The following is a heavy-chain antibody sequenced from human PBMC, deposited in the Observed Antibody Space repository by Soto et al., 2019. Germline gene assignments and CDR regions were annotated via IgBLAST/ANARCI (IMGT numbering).Heavy chain of an antibody. D-gene: IGHD4-17*01. CDR2: IWYAGSNK. CDR3: ARCTVHFDY. J-gene: IGHJ4*02. CDR1: GFTFSTYG. V-gene: IGHV3-33*01. Sequence: QVQLVESGGGVVQPGRSLRLSCAASGFTFSTYGMHWVRQAPGKGLEWVAVIWYAGSNKYYADSVKGRFTISRDNSKNTLYLQMTSLTAEDTGVYYCARCTVHFDYWGQGALGSVSS.